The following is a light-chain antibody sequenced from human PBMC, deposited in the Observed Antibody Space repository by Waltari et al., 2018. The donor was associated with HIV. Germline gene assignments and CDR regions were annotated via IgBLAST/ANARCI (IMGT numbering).Light chain of an antibody. CDR3: QAWGSSPV. Sequence: SYELPQPPSVSVSPGQTASITCSGNKLGHNFFCWYQQRPGQSPVVVMYQDSRRPSGIPERFSGSNSGNTATLTISGTQAMDEADYYCQAWGSSPVFGGGTKLTVL. CDR1: KLGHNF. V-gene: IGLV3-1*01. CDR2: QDS. J-gene: IGLJ2*01.